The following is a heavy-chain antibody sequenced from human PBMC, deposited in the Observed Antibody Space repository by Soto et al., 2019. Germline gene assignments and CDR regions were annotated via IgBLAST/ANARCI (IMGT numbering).Heavy chain of an antibody. CDR2: INPSGGST. CDR3: ARAESWIRGGIISYSVDC. CDR1: GYTFTNYY. J-gene: IGHJ4*02. Sequence: QVQLVQSGAEVKKPGASVKVSCKPSGYTFTNYYIHCVRQAPGQGLEWMGMINPSGGSTTYAQDFRGRVTVTRDTSTSTVHMELRSMRSADTAIYYCARAESWIRGGIISYSVDCWGQGTLVTVSS. V-gene: IGHV1-46*01. D-gene: IGHD3-10*01.